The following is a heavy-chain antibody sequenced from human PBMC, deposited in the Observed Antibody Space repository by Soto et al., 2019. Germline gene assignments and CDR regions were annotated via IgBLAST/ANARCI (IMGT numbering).Heavy chain of an antibody. CDR1: GGSFGNSA. J-gene: IGHJ4*02. CDR2: FIPVYRTL. Sequence: ASVKVSCKASGGSFGNSAIHWVRQTPGQGLEWLGGFIPVYRTLNYAQKFQGRVTITADESTGTAYMTLSSLASDDTAVYYCATGVIWIGYFTVDSWGQGTRVTVSS. V-gene: IGHV1-69*13. D-gene: IGHD3-3*01. CDR3: ATGVIWIGYFTVDS.